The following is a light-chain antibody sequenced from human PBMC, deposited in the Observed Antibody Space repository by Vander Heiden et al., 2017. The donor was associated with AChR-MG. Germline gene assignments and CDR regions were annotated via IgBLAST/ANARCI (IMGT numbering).Light chain of an antibody. CDR2: RSS. J-gene: IGKJ2*01. Sequence: DIQMTQSPSTLSASVGDRVTITCRASQSMSTCLAWYQQKPGKAPNLLIYRSSILETGVPSRFGGSGSGTEFTLTISSLQPDDFATYYCQQCDSYPYTFGQGTKLEIK. V-gene: IGKV1-5*03. CDR3: QQCDSYPYT. CDR1: QSMSTC.